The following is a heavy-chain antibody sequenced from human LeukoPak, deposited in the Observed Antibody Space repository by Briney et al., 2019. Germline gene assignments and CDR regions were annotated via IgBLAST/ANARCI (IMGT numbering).Heavy chain of an antibody. D-gene: IGHD6-19*01. CDR3: ARTFYSSGTGVPIYY. CDR1: GFTFSSYA. CDR2: ISYDGSNK. V-gene: IGHV3-30-3*01. J-gene: IGHJ4*02. Sequence: GSLRLSCAASGFTFSSYAMHWVRQAPGKGLEWVAVISYDGSNKYYADSVKGRFTISRDNSKNTLYLQMNSLRAEDTAVYYCARTFYSSGTGVPIYYWGQGTLVTVSS.